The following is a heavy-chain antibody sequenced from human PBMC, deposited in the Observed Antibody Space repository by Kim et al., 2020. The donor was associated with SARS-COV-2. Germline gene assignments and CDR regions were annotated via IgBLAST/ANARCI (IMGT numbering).Heavy chain of an antibody. Sequence: SETLSLTCTVSGGSISSYYWSWIRQPPGKGLEWIGYIYYSGSTNYNPSLKSRVTISVDTSKNQFSLKLSSVTAADTAVYYCARESSSWYVPRYWYFDLWGRGTLVTVSS. J-gene: IGHJ2*01. D-gene: IGHD6-13*01. CDR1: GGSISSYY. CDR3: ARESSSWYVPRYWYFDL. V-gene: IGHV4-59*01. CDR2: IYYSGST.